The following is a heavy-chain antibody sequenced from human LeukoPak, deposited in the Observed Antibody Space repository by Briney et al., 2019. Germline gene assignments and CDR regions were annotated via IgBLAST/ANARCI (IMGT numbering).Heavy chain of an antibody. V-gene: IGHV1-69*04. CDR3: ARVPYTYSSSWYYFDY. CDR2: IIPIFGIA. D-gene: IGHD6-13*01. J-gene: IGHJ4*02. Sequence: GSSVKVSCKASGGTFSSCAITWVRQAPGQGLEWMGRIIPIFGIANYAQKFQGRVTITADKSTSTAYMELSSLRSEDTAVYYCARVPYTYSSSWYYFDYWGQGTLVTVSS. CDR1: GGTFSSCA.